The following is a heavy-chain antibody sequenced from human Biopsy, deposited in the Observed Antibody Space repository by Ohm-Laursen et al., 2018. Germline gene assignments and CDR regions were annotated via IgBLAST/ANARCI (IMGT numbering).Heavy chain of an antibody. D-gene: IGHD3-10*01. V-gene: IGHV3-23*01. J-gene: IGHJ4*02. Sequence: GSLRLSCTASGFTFSSYAVSWVRQAPGKGLEWGSVISGSGASTDSADSVKGRFTISRDNSKNTLYLQMNSLRAEDTAVYYCARRGWGSGSSPFDYWGQGTLVTVSS. CDR1: GFTFSSYA. CDR2: ISGSGAST. CDR3: ARRGWGSGSSPFDY.